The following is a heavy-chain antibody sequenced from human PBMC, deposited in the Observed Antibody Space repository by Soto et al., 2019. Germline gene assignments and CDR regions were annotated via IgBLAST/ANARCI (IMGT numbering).Heavy chain of an antibody. CDR1: GFTFSSYS. Sequence: EVQLVESGGGSVQPGGSLRLSCAASGFTFSSYSMNWVRQAPGKGLEWISYISLGGSTIYYADSVKGRFTISRDDAKNSLYLQMNTLRGEDPAVYYCVRDVRQVSSLWGRGTLVTVSS. J-gene: IGHJ2*01. V-gene: IGHV3-48*01. CDR3: VRDVRQVSSL. CDR2: ISLGGSTI. D-gene: IGHD1-20*01.